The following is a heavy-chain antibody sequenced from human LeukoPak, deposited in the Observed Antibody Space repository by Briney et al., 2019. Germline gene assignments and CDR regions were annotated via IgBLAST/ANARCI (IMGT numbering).Heavy chain of an antibody. D-gene: IGHD5-12*01. CDR1: GGSFSGYY. V-gene: IGHV4-34*01. CDR2: INHSGST. CDR3: ARGLQGYEGFLESSYYYYYMDV. J-gene: IGHJ6*03. Sequence: PSETLSLTCAVYGGSFSGYYWSWIRQPPGKGLEWIGEINHSGSTNYNPSLKSRVTMSIDTSKNQFSLKLSSVTAADTAVYYCARGLQGYEGFLESSYYYYYMDVWGKGTTVTVSS.